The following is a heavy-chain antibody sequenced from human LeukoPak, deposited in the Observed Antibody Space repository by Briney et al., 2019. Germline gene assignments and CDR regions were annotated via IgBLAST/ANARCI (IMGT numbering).Heavy chain of an antibody. CDR3: ARETGYYYDSSGYSSYSDY. D-gene: IGHD3-22*01. Sequence: ASVKVSCKASGYTFTSYAMNWVRQAPGQGLEWMGWINTNTGNPTYAQGFTGRFVFSLDTSVSTAYLQISSLKAEDTAVYYCARETGYYYDSSGYSSYSDYWGQGTLVTVSS. CDR1: GYTFTSYA. V-gene: IGHV7-4-1*02. CDR2: INTNTGNP. J-gene: IGHJ4*02.